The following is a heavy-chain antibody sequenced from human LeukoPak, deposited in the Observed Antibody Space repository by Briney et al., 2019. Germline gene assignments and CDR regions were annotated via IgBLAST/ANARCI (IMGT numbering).Heavy chain of an antibody. J-gene: IGHJ4*02. CDR1: GFTVSSNY. CDR2: IYSGGST. Sequence: GGSLRLSCAAAGFTVSSNYMSWVRQAPGKGLEWVSVIYSGGSTYYADSVKGRFTISRDNSKNTLYLQMNSLRAEDTAVYYCARVIRDYFDYWGQGTLVTVSS. D-gene: IGHD2/OR15-2a*01. V-gene: IGHV3-66*02. CDR3: ARVIRDYFDY.